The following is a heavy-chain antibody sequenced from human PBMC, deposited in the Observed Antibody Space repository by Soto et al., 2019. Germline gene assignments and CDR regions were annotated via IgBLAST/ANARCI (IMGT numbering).Heavy chain of an antibody. D-gene: IGHD2-21*01. Sequence: SETLSLTCTVSGGSISSSSYYWGWIRQPPGKGMEWIGSIYYSGSTYYNPSPKSQVTISVDTSKNQFSLKLSSVTAADTAVYYCARHVVSPVPVWFDPWGQGTLVTVSS. CDR1: GGSISSSSYY. CDR2: IYYSGST. J-gene: IGHJ5*02. V-gene: IGHV4-39*01. CDR3: ARHVVSPVPVWFDP.